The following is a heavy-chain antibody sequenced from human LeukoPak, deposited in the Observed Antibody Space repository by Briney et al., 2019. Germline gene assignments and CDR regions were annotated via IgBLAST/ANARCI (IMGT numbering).Heavy chain of an antibody. J-gene: IGHJ5*02. CDR1: GGSFSGYY. CDR3: ARGSSGWYAITNWFDP. Sequence: SETLSLTCAAYGGSFSGYYWSWIRQPPGKGLEWMGEINHSGSTNYNPSLKSRVTISVDTSKNQFSLKLSSVTAADTAVYYCARGSSGWYAITNWFDPWGQGTLVTVSS. D-gene: IGHD6-19*01. CDR2: INHSGST. V-gene: IGHV4-34*01.